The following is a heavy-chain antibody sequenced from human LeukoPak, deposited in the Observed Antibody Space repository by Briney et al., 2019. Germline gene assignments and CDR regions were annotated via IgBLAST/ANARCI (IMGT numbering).Heavy chain of an antibody. D-gene: IGHD2-15*01. CDR1: AGSISSYY. CDR2: IYYSGST. Sequence: SETLSLTCTVSAGSISSYYWRWTPQPPGKERMGIVYIYYSGSTNYNPSHKSRVTISVDTSKHQFSLKPSSVTAADTAVYYCARKIRHCSGGSCWAFDIWGQGTMVTVSS. J-gene: IGHJ3*02. V-gene: IGHV4-59*01. CDR3: ARKIRHCSGGSCWAFDI.